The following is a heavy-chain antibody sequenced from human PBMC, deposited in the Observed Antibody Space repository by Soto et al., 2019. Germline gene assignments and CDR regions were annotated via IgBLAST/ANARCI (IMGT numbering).Heavy chain of an antibody. V-gene: IGHV4-59*01. D-gene: IGHD1-26*01. J-gene: IGHJ6*03. CDR3: ARGVVGENEYYNSMEV. CDR2: IYYSGST. Sequence: SETLSLTCTVSGGSISSYHWSWIRQPPGKGLEWIGYIYYSGSTNYNPSLKSRVTISVDTSKNQFSLKLSSVTAADTAVYYCARGVVGENEYYNSMEVWGKGTTGTVPS. CDR1: GGSISSYH.